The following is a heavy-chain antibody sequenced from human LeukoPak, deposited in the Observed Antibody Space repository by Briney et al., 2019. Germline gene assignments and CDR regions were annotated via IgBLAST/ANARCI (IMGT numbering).Heavy chain of an antibody. CDR1: GFTVSNSY. CDR3: ARVGATGTADY. V-gene: IGHV3-11*06. J-gene: IGHJ4*02. D-gene: IGHD1-1*01. CDR2: ISKSGSDT. Sequence: PGGSLRLSCAASGFTVSNSYMSWIRQAPGKGLEWVSYISKSGSDTNFADSVRGRFTISRDNAKNSMYLQMNSLRGEDTAVYYCARVGATGTADYWGQGTLVIVS.